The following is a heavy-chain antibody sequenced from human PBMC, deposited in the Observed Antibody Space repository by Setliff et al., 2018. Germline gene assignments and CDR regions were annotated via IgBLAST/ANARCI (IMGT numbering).Heavy chain of an antibody. J-gene: IGHJ5*02. V-gene: IGHV4-34*01. CDR1: GDSFSGYF. CDR2: IDQSGST. D-gene: IGHD6-13*01. Sequence: SETLSLTCAVYGDSFSGYFWTWIRQPPGKGLEWIGDIDQSGSTNYNPSLKSRLTISVDTSKNQFSLSLSSVTAADMAVYYCAGGAFGSRWYVRPWFDPWGQGTLVTVSS. CDR3: AGGAFGSRWYVRPWFDP.